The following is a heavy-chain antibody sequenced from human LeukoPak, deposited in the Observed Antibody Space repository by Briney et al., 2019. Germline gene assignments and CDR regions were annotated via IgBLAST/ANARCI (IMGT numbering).Heavy chain of an antibody. V-gene: IGHV1-18*01. CDR1: GYTFTSYG. J-gene: IGHJ3*02. CDR2: ISAYNGNT. CDR3: ARGWIPLARYAFDI. D-gene: IGHD2-2*03. Sequence: ASVKVSCKASGYTFTSYGISWVRQAPGQGLEWMGWISAYNGNTNYAQKLQGRVTMTTDTSTSTAYMELRRLRSDDTAVYYCARGWIPLARYAFDIWGQGTMVTVSS.